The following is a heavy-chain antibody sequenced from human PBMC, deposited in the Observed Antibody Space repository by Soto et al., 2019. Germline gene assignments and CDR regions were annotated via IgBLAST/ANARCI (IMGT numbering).Heavy chain of an antibody. D-gene: IGHD6-25*01. J-gene: IGHJ4*02. Sequence: SETLSLPCSVSGGSKSNGAYSWRWIRQPPGKGLEWIGYIYPSGMPFYNPSLRSRVTISIDRSNDQFSLNLKSVTAADTAVYYCARERGGYDLFDSWGQGTLVTVSS. V-gene: IGHV4-30-2*01. CDR3: ARERGGYDLFDS. CDR1: GGSKSNGAYS. CDR2: IYPSGMP.